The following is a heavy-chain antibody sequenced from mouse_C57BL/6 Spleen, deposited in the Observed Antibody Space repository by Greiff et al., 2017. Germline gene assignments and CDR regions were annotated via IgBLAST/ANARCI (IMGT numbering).Heavy chain of an antibody. CDR2: ISSGSSSI. D-gene: IGHD2-3*01. V-gene: IGHV5-17*01. Sequence: EVQGVESGGGLVKPGGSLKLSCAASGFTFSDYGMHWVRQAPEKGLEWVAYISSGSSSIYYANTVKGRFTITRDNAKNTLFLQMTRLRSEDTAMYYCARAQMGLLHYFDYWGQGTTLTVSS. CDR1: GFTFSDYG. CDR3: ARAQMGLLHYFDY. J-gene: IGHJ2*01.